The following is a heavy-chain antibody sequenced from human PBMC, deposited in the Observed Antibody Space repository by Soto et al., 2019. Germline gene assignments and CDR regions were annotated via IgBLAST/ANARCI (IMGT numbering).Heavy chain of an antibody. J-gene: IGHJ4*02. D-gene: IGHD1-7*01. CDR1: GFTFKNFA. Sequence: LRLSCSPSGFTFKNFAMHWLRQAPGKGLDYVSSISGNGGATHHADSVKGRFTISRDSSKNILFLQMSSLRPEDTALYYCVKDYGRNWNYVFDFWGQGTLVTVSS. CDR2: ISGNGGAT. V-gene: IGHV3-64D*08. CDR3: VKDYGRNWNYVFDF.